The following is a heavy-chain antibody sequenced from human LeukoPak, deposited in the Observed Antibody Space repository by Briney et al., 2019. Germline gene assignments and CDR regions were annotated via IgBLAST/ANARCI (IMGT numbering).Heavy chain of an antibody. Sequence: PGGSLRLSCAASGFTFSSYGMHWVRQAPGKGLEWVAVISYDGSNKYYADSVKGRFTISRDNSKNTLYLQMNSLRAEDTAVYYCAKDTWMGGILRYCSGGSCYAAYFDYWGQGTLVTVSS. CDR1: GFTFSSYG. CDR3: AKDTWMGGILRYCSGGSCYAAYFDY. J-gene: IGHJ4*02. CDR2: ISYDGSNK. D-gene: IGHD2-15*01. V-gene: IGHV3-30*18.